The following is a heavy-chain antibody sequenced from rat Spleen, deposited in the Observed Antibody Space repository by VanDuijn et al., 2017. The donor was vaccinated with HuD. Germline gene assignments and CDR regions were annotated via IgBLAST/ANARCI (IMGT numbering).Heavy chain of an antibody. V-gene: IGHV5-31*01. CDR2: ITNTGDIT. Sequence: EVQLVESGGGLVQPGRSLNLSCVASGFTFNNYWLTWIRQAPGKGLEWVASITNTGDITYYPDSVKGRFTISRDNAKNTLDLQKNSLRSEDTATYYCTRVGDSRGFAYWGKGTLVTVSS. CDR3: TRVGDSRGFAY. J-gene: IGHJ3*01. CDR1: GFTFNNYW. D-gene: IGHD1-1*01.